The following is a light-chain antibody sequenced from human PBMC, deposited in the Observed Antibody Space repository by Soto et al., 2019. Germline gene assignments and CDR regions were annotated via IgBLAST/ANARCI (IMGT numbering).Light chain of an antibody. Sequence: ANQMTQSPSSLSASVGDKVTISCRASQAIRTSLVWYQQRSGRAPNLLIADASSRHSGVPSRFSGSGFGTDFNLTISGLQPEDFATYYCLQDATCPWTFGQGTRVDIK. CDR1: QAIRTS. V-gene: IGKV1-6*01. J-gene: IGKJ1*01. CDR3: LQDATCPWT. CDR2: DAS.